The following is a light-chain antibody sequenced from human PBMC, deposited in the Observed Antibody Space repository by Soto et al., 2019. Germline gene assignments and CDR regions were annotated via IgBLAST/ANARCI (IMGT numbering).Light chain of an antibody. J-gene: IGKJ4*01. Sequence: EIGLTQSPATLSVSPGERATLSCRASQSVSSNLAWYQQKPGQAPRLLIYGASTRATGIPARFSGSGSGTEFTLTSSSLQSVAVYYCQQYNNWPPLTFGGGTKVEIK. CDR2: GAS. CDR1: QSVSSN. V-gene: IGKV3-15*01. CDR3: QQYNNWPPLT.